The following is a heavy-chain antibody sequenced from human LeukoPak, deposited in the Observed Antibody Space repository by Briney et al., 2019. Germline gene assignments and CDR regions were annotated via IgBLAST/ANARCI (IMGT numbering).Heavy chain of an antibody. D-gene: IGHD3-10*01. CDR1: GFTFTSYS. CDR3: AKDRRSSGSGSYFLFDY. J-gene: IGHJ4*02. V-gene: IGHV3-48*02. CDR2: ISASGKTT. Sequence: GGSLRLSCAASGFTFTSYSMNWVRQAPGKGLEWVSYISASGKTTYYAGSVKGRFTISRDSAKNPLYLQMNSLRDEDTAVYYCAKDRRSSGSGSYFLFDYWGRGTLVTVSS.